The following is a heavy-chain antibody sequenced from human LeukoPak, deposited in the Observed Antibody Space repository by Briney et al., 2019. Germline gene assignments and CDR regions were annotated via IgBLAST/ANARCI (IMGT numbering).Heavy chain of an antibody. CDR2: IYYSGST. D-gene: IGHD3-3*01. CDR3: ARGGDFWSGYYKLGYFQH. CDR1: GGSISSSSYY. Sequence: SETLSLTCTVSGGSISSSSYYWGWIRQPPGKGLEWIGSIYYSGSTYYNPSLKSRVTISVDTSKNQFSLKLSSVTAADTAVYYCARGGDFWSGYYKLGYFQHWGQGTLVTVSS. V-gene: IGHV4-39*07. J-gene: IGHJ1*01.